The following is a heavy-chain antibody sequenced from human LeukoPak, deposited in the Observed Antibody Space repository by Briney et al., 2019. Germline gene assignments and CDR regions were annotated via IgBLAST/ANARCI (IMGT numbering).Heavy chain of an antibody. CDR2: ISSSSSYI. CDR3: ARDRDPTAAGTWWFDP. Sequence: GGSLRLSCAASGFTFSSYSMNWVRQAPGKGLEWVSSISSSSSYIYYADSVKGRFTISRDNAKNSLYLQMNSLRAEDTAVYYCARDRDPTAAGTWWFDPWGQGTLVTVSS. CDR1: GFTFSSYS. V-gene: IGHV3-21*01. J-gene: IGHJ5*02. D-gene: IGHD6-13*01.